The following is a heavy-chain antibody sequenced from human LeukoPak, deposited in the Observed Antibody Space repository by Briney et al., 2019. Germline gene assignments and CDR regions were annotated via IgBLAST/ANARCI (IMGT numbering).Heavy chain of an antibody. CDR1: GFTFSSYA. D-gene: IGHD5-12*01. J-gene: IGHJ4*02. CDR3: ARGFDVDIVATIGYFDY. V-gene: IGHV3-30*04. Sequence: PGGFLRLSCAASGFTFSSYAMHWVRQAPGKGLEWVAVISYDGSNKYYADSVKGRFTISRDNSKNTLYLQMNSLRAEDTAVYYCARGFDVDIVATIGYFDYWGRGTLVTVSS. CDR2: ISYDGSNK.